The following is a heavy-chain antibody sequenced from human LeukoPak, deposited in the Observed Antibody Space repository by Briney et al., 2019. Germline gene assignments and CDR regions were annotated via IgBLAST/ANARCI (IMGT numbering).Heavy chain of an antibody. CDR1: GGSISSSSYY. J-gene: IGHJ4*02. D-gene: IGHD1-26*01. Sequence: SETLSLTCTVSGGSISSSSYYWSWIRQPPGKGLEWIGYIYYSGSTNYNPSLKSRVTISVDTSKNQFSLKLSSVTAADTAVYYCARFIVGATGIDYWGQGTLVTVSS. CDR3: ARFIVGATGIDY. CDR2: IYYSGST. V-gene: IGHV4-61*01.